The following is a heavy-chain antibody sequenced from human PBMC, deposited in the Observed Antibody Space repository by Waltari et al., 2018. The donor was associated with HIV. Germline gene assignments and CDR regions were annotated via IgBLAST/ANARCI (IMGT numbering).Heavy chain of an antibody. D-gene: IGHD6-19*01. CDR3: AREPSSGLPQGFES. CDR1: GGSCNSHP. J-gene: IGHJ4*02. V-gene: IGHV1-69*05. Sequence: QVQLVRSGAEVKKPAYEVMVSCKASGGSCNSHPFSGVSGDPGQGLEYTGHLIPLVSGKNHGQSFRGRSTMTTDDSTTTVYMELESRWGCDSSMYECAREPSSGLPQGFESGGLGTLVTGSS. CDR2: LIPLVSGK.